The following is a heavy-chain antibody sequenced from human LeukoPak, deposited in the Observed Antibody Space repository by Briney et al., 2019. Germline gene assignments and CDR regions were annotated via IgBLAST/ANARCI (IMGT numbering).Heavy chain of an antibody. Sequence: SQTLSLTCTVSGGSISSRCYYWSWIRQPPGKGLEWIGEINHRGSTNYNPSLKSRVTISVDTSKNQFSLKLSSVTAADTAVYYCARGLRLRVAVVAFDIWGQGTMVTVSS. CDR2: INHRGST. V-gene: IGHV4-39*07. CDR1: GGSISSRCYY. D-gene: IGHD6-19*01. J-gene: IGHJ3*02. CDR3: ARGLRLRVAVVAFDI.